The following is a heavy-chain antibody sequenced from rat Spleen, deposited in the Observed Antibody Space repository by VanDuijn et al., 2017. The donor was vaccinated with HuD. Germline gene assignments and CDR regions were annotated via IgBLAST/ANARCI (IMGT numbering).Heavy chain of an antibody. J-gene: IGHJ2*01. CDR1: GFTFSDYY. V-gene: IGHV4-2*01. D-gene: IGHD1-10*01. Sequence: EVQLVESGGGLVQPGRSLKLSCAASGFTFSDYYMAWVRQAPGKGLEWIGEINKDSSSINYTTSLKDRLTISRDNAQDTLDMQMSKVGSEDTAIYYCARGGYNNYDYWGQGVMFTVSS. CDR3: ARGGYNNYDY. CDR2: INKDSSSI.